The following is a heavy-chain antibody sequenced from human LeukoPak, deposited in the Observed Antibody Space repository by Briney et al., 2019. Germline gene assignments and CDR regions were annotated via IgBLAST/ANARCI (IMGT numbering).Heavy chain of an antibody. CDR1: GDSISSYY. CDR3: ARGADSSGYYSIFYFDY. Sequence: SETLSLTCTVSGDSISSYYWSWIRQPPGKRLEWIGCISDSGSTNYNPSLKSRVTISVDTSKNQFSLKLSSVTAADTAVYYCARGADSSGYYSIFYFDYWGQGTLVTVSS. V-gene: IGHV4-59*01. CDR2: ISDSGST. J-gene: IGHJ4*02. D-gene: IGHD3-22*01.